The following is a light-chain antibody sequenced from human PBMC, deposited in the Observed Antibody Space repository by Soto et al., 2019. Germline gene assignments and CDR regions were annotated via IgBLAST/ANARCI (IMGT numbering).Light chain of an antibody. CDR3: TSFTSSSTWV. CDR1: SGDVGAYNY. V-gene: IGLV2-14*03. CDR2: DVN. Sequence: QSVLTQPRSVSGSPGQSVTISCTGTSGDVGAYNYISWYQQHPGKAPKFLIYDVNKRPSGVSNRFSGSKSGYTASLTISELQAEDEADYYCTSFTSSSTWVFGGGTK. J-gene: IGLJ3*02.